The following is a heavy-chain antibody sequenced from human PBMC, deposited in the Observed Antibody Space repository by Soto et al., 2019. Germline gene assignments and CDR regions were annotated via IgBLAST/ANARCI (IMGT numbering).Heavy chain of an antibody. J-gene: IGHJ5*02. CDR3: ARRRCTTTTCFDP. Sequence: SETLSLTCSVSGGSINSGNYYWSWIRQHPGKGLEWIGYISYSGSAHYNPSLRSRVFISVDTSRNQFSLKLSSVTAADTAVYYCARRRCTTTTCFDPWGQGTLVTVPQ. CDR1: GGSINSGNYY. V-gene: IGHV4-31*03. D-gene: IGHD2-2*01. CDR2: ISYSGSA.